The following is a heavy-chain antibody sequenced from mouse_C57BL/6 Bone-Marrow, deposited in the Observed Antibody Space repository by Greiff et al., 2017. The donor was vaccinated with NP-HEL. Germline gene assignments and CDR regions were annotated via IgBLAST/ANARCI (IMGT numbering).Heavy chain of an antibody. V-gene: IGHV1-61*01. CDR1: GHSLASYG. Sequence: QVQLQQPGSDLVRPGLAVKLDCKAAGHSLASYGGELVGEVSGQCLEVIGNIYPSGSDTHYNQKFKDKATLTVDKSSSTAYMQLSSLTSEDSAVYYCARANTYYYGDYWGQGTTLTVSS. D-gene: IGHD1-1*01. J-gene: IGHJ2*01. CDR3: ARANTYYYGDY. CDR2: IYPSGSDT.